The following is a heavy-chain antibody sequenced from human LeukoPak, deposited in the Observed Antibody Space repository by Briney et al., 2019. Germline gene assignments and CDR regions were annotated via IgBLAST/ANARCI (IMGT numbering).Heavy chain of an antibody. V-gene: IGHV3-64D*09. J-gene: IGHJ5*02. CDR1: GFTFSRNA. CDR3: AREVSYYDSSGYYGGNWFDP. D-gene: IGHD3-22*01. Sequence: GGSLTLSCSASGFTFSRNAMHWIRQAPGKGLEYVSTISSNGVSTFYADSVKGRFTISRDNSKNTLYLQMSSLRAEDTAVYYCAREVSYYDSSGYYGGNWFDPWGQGTLVTVSS. CDR2: ISSNGVST.